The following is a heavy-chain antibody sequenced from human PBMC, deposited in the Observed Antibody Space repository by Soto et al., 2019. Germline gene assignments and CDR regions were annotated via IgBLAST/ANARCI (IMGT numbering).Heavy chain of an antibody. V-gene: IGHV3-23*01. D-gene: IGHD3-16*01. CDR2: ISGSGSST. CDR1: GFTFSSYA. CDR3: LKQAHRLDGVPFDY. J-gene: IGHJ4*02. Sequence: PGGSLRLSCAASGFTFSSYAMSWVRQAPGKGLEWVSAISGSGSSTYYADSVKDRFTISRDNSKNTLYLQMGSLRPEDTAIYYSLKQAHRLDGVPFDYGGQGAQVTVS.